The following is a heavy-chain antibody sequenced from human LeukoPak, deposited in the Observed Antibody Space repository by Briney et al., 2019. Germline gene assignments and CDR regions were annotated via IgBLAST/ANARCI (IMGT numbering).Heavy chain of an antibody. CDR2: ISSNGGST. V-gene: IGHV3-64D*06. CDR3: VKDLGAGAGTHDSPYFDY. D-gene: IGHD6-19*01. J-gene: IGHJ4*02. Sequence: PGGSLRLSCSASGFTFSSYAMHWVRQAPGKGLEYVSAISSNGGSTYYADSVKGRFTISRDNSKNTLYLQMSSLRAEDTAVYYCVKDLGAGAGTHDSPYFDYWGQGTLVTVSS. CDR1: GFTFSSYA.